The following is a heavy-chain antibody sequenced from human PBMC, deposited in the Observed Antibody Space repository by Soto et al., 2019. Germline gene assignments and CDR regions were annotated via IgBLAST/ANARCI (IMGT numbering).Heavy chain of an antibody. CDR1: GFTFTDNL. V-gene: IGHV1-3*01. J-gene: IGHJ3*01. Sequence: QVQLVQSGAELKKPGASVNISCRASGFTFTDNLINWVRQAPGQGLEWMGWINPDTGNTRYSETFQGRVTISRHSSASIAYLELSGLKNEDTALYFCARDIRSVGPRANDAFDVWGQGTMITVPS. CDR3: ARDIRSVGPRANDAFDV. CDR2: INPDTGNT. D-gene: IGHD1-26*01.